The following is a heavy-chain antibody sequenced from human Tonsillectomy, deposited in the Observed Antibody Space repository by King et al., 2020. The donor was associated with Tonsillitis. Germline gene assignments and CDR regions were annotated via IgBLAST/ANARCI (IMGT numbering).Heavy chain of an antibody. CDR3: GRARHETSAYAFDY. Sequence: VQLQESGPGLVKPSQTLSLTCTVSGDSISSGGFYWNWIRQYPGKGLEGIGYFYYSGSTYYNPSLRCRVVISVEMSKNLFSLKLSSVTAADTAVYYCGRARHETSAYAFDYWGRGTMVTVSS. CDR2: FYYSGST. J-gene: IGHJ4*02. D-gene: IGHD3-22*01. V-gene: IGHV4-31*03. CDR1: GDSISSGGFY.